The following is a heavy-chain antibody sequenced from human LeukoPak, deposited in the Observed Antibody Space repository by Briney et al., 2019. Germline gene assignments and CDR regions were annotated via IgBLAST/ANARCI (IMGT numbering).Heavy chain of an antibody. CDR2: IWYDGSNK. CDR1: GFAFSKYG. D-gene: IGHD2-2*01. CDR3: ARAGIGNALDY. J-gene: IGHJ4*02. V-gene: IGHV3-33*01. Sequence: GGSLRLSCAASGFAFSKYGMNWVRQAPGKGLEWVAIIWYDGSNKYFADSVMGRFTISKDNSKNTVYLRMNSLRIEDTAVYHCARAGIGNALDYWGQGTQVAVSS.